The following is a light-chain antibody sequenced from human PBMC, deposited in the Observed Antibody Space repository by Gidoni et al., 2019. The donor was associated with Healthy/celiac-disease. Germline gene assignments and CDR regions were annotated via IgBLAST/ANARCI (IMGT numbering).Light chain of an antibody. V-gene: IGKV2-28*01. Sequence: DIVMTLVLLSLPVTPGEPASISCRSSQSLLHSNGYNYLDWYLQKPGQSPQLLIYLGSNRASGVPDRFSGSGSGTDFTLTISRVEAEDVGVYYCMQALQTPYTFDQGTKLEIK. CDR2: LGS. CDR1: QSLLHSNGYNY. J-gene: IGKJ2*01. CDR3: MQALQTPYT.